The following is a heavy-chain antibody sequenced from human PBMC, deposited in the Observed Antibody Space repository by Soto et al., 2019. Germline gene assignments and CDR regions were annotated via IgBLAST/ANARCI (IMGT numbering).Heavy chain of an antibody. CDR3: ARVLRFLEWLSAPMDV. J-gene: IGHJ6*04. V-gene: IGHV5-51*01. CDR2: IYPGDSDT. CDR1: GYSFTSYW. D-gene: IGHD3-3*01. Sequence: GESLKISCKGSGYSFTSYWIGWVRQMPGKGLEWTGIIYPGDSDTRYSPSFQGQVTISADKSISTAYLQWSSLKASDTAMYYCARVLRFLEWLSAPMDVWGKGTTVTVSS.